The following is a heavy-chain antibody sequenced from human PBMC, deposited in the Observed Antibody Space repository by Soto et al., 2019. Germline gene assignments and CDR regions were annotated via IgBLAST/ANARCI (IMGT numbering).Heavy chain of an antibody. CDR1: GYTFTSYY. CDR2: INPSGGST. V-gene: IGHV1-46*01. Sequence: ASVKVSCKASGYTFTSYYMHWVRQAPGQGLEWMGIINPSGGSTSYAQKFQGRVTMTRDTSTSTVYMELSSLRSEDTAVYYCARAGGYSKDYYYGMDVWGQGTTVTVSS. J-gene: IGHJ6*02. D-gene: IGHD4-4*01. CDR3: ARAGGYSKDYYYGMDV.